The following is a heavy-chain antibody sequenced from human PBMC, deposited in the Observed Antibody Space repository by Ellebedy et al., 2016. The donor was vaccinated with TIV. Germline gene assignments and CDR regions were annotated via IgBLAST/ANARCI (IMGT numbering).Heavy chain of an antibody. CDR3: ARDSVYGSGSYCLDN. CDR2: INLSGGST. V-gene: IGHV1-46*04. CDR1: GFIFTSYY. Sequence: AASVKVSCKASGFIFTSYYVQWVRQAPGQGLEWMGVINLSGGSTFYAQKLQGRVTITRDTSTRTVYMDLRSLRSEDTAVYYCARDSVYGSGSYCLDNWGQGTLVTVSS. J-gene: IGHJ4*02. D-gene: IGHD3-10*01.